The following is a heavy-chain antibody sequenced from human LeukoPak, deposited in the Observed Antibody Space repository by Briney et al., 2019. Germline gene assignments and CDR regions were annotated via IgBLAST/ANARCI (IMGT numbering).Heavy chain of an antibody. J-gene: IGHJ4*02. CDR2: IIPILGIA. CDR1: GGTFSSYT. CDR3: AREYSPYNFDY. Sequence: SVKVSCKXSGGTFSSYTISWVRQAPGQGLEWMGRIIPILGIANYAQKFQGRVTITADKSTSTAYMELSSLRSEDTAVYYCAREYSPYNFDYWGQGTLVTVSS. V-gene: IGHV1-69*04. D-gene: IGHD6-13*01.